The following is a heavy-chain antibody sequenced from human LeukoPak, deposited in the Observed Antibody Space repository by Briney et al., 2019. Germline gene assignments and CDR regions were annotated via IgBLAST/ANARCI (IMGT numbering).Heavy chain of an antibody. Sequence: APVKVSCKASGYTFTSYGISWVRQAPGQGLEWMGWISAYNGNTNYAQKLQGRVTMTTDTSTSTAYMELRSLRSDDTAVYYCARVVGAFAVFYFDYWGQGTLVTVSS. CDR1: GYTFTSYG. CDR2: ISAYNGNT. J-gene: IGHJ4*02. V-gene: IGHV1-18*01. CDR3: ARVVGAFAVFYFDY. D-gene: IGHD1-26*01.